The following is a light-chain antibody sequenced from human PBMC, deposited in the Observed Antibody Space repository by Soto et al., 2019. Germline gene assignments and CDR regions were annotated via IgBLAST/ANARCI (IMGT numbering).Light chain of an antibody. CDR3: QHYGSSLFT. CDR1: QSVSSSY. J-gene: IGKJ3*01. Sequence: EIVLTQSPGTLSLSPGERATLSCRASQSVSSSYLAWYQQNPGQAPRLLIYGASSRATGIPDMFSGSGSGTDFTLTISRLEPEDFAVYYCQHYGSSLFTFGPGTKVDIK. V-gene: IGKV3-20*01. CDR2: GAS.